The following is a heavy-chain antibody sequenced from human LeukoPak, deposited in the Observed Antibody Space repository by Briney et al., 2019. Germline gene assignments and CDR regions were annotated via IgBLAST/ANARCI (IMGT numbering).Heavy chain of an antibody. CDR2: IYHSGST. CDR3: ARVEGSSGWLNYYYYYMDV. CDR1: GYSISSGYY. Sequence: TSETLSLTCTVSGYSISSGYYWGWIRQPPGKGLEWIGSIYHSGSTYYNLSLKSRVTISVDTSKNQFSLKLSSVTAADTAVYYCARVEGSSGWLNYYYYYMDVWGKGTTVTVSS. D-gene: IGHD6-19*01. V-gene: IGHV4-38-2*02. J-gene: IGHJ6*03.